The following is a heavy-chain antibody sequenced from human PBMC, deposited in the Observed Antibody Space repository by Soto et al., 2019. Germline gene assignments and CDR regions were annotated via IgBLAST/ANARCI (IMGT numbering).Heavy chain of an antibody. D-gene: IGHD6-19*01. CDR3: ARGRVEDSSGWATYFDY. V-gene: IGHV3-64*01. Sequence: EVQLVESGGGLVQPGGSLRLSCAAPGFTFSGYSVFWVRQAPGKGLEYVSAINTNGVNTFYAKSVKGRFTISRDNSKNTMYLQMGSLRAEDMAVYYCARGRVEDSSGWATYFDYWGQGTLVTVSS. J-gene: IGHJ4*02. CDR2: INTNGVNT. CDR1: GFTFSGYS.